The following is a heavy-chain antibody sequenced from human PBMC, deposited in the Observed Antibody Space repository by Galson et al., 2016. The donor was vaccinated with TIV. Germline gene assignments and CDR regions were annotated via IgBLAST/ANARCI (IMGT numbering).Heavy chain of an antibody. CDR1: GYTFTSHT. CDR3: ARDRLGAKRAFDI. V-gene: IGHV1-3*01. CDR2: INVGNGNT. Sequence: SVKVSCKASGYTFTSHTMHYVRQAPGQTLEWLGWINVGNGNTNIVQKFKGRVTITSDTSARIAYMELSTLTSEDTAMYYCARDRLGAKRAFDIWGQGTLVTVSS. J-gene: IGHJ3*02. D-gene: IGHD3-16*01.